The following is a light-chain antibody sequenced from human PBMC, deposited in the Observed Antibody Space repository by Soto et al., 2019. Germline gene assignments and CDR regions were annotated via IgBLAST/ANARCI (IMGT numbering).Light chain of an antibody. CDR3: QQFSSYPLT. CDR2: GAS. J-gene: IGKJ4*01. Sequence: EIVLTQAPGTLSLSPGDGATLSCRASQSISSGYLAWYQQKPGQAPRLLIYGASRRAAGIPDRFSGSGSGTDFTLSISRLEPEDFAVYYCQQFSSYPLTFGGGTKVEIK. V-gene: IGKV3-20*01. CDR1: QSISSGY.